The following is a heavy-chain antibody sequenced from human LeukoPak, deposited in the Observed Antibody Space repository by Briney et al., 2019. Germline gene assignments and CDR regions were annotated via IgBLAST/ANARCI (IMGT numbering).Heavy chain of an antibody. J-gene: IGHJ4*02. Sequence: GGSLRLSCAASGFTFSSYSMNWVRQAPGKGLEWVSYISSSSSTIYYADSVKGRFTIPRDNAKNSLYLQMNSLRAEDTAVYYCAKVYRIQLWSASSDYWGQGTLVTVSS. CDR3: AKVYRIQLWSASSDY. D-gene: IGHD5-18*01. CDR2: ISSSSSTI. CDR1: GFTFSSYS. V-gene: IGHV3-48*04.